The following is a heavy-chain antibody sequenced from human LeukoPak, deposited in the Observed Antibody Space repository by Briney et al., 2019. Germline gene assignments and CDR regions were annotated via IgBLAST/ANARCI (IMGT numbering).Heavy chain of an antibody. D-gene: IGHD6-19*01. V-gene: IGHV1-2*04. CDR3: ARGSGWYLDY. Sequence: ASVKVSCKASGYTFTGYYIHWVRQAPGQGLEWMGWINPDSGGTNYAQKFQGWATMTRDTSISTAYMEPGRLTSDGTAVYFCARGSGWYLDYWGQGTLVTVSS. CDR1: GYTFTGYY. J-gene: IGHJ4*02. CDR2: INPDSGGT.